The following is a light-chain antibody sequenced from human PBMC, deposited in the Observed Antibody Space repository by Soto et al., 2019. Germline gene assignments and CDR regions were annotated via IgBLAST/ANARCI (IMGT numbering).Light chain of an antibody. V-gene: IGLV1-47*01. CDR1: ISNIGNKY. Sequence: QSVLTQPPSVSGTPGQRVTISCSGSISNIGNKYVYLFQQLPGTAPKVLSNRNNQRPSGVPDRFSGSKSGTSASLAISGLRSEDEAEYYCAAWDDTVRSYVFGTGTKLTVL. CDR2: RNN. J-gene: IGLJ1*01. CDR3: AAWDDTVRSYV.